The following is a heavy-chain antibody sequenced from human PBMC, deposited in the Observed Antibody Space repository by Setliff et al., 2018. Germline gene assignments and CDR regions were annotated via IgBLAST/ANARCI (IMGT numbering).Heavy chain of an antibody. D-gene: IGHD6-6*01. J-gene: IGHJ6*03. Sequence: GGSLRLSCAASGFTFSSYSMNWVRQAPGKGLEWVSSISISSSYIYYADSVKGRFTISRDNSKNTLYLQMNSLRAEDTAVYYCASTEYSSSSSYYYYYMDVWGKGTTVTVSS. CDR1: GFTFSSYS. V-gene: IGHV3-21*01. CDR2: ISISSSYI. CDR3: ASTEYSSSSSYYYYYMDV.